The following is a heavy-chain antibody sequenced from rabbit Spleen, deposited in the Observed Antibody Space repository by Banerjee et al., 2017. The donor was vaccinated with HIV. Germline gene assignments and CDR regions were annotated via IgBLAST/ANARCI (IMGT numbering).Heavy chain of an antibody. Sequence: QSLEESGGHLVKPGASLTLSCTASGFSFTISYYMCWVRQAPGKGLEWIACIDGGDSGSPYYANWAKGRFAISKSSSTTVTLQMTSLTAADTATYFCARGITYGYAGYLYATGYYFDLWGQGTLVTVS. CDR1: GFSFTISYY. D-gene: IGHD6-1*01. V-gene: IGHV1S40*01. J-gene: IGHJ4*01. CDR2: IDGGDSGSP. CDR3: ARGITYGYAGYLYATGYYFDL.